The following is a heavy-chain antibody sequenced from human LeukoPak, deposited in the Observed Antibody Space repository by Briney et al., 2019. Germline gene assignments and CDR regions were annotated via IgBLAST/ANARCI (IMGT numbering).Heavy chain of an antibody. CDR2: ISYDGSNK. Sequence: PGGSLRLSCAASGFTFSSYGMHWVRQAPGKGLEWVAVISYDGSNKYYADSVKGRFTISRDNSKNTLYLQMNSLRAEDTAVYYCARDFLGIAALTEYFQHWGQGTLVTVSS. J-gene: IGHJ1*01. V-gene: IGHV3-30*03. CDR1: GFTFSSYG. D-gene: IGHD6-13*01. CDR3: ARDFLGIAALTEYFQH.